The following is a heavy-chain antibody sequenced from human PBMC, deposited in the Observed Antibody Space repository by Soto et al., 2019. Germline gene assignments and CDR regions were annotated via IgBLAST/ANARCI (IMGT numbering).Heavy chain of an antibody. J-gene: IGHJ3*02. CDR2: IGTAGDT. Sequence: GGSLRLSCAASGFTFSSYDMHWVRQATGKGLEWVSAIGTAGDTYYPGSVKGRFTISRENAKNSLYLQMNSLRAGDTAVYYCARADSSGWFDAFDIWGQGTMVTVSS. CDR3: ARADSSGWFDAFDI. D-gene: IGHD6-19*01. V-gene: IGHV3-13*01. CDR1: GFTFSSYD.